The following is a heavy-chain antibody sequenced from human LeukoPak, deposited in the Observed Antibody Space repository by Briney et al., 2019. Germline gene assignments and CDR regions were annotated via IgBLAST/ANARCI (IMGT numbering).Heavy chain of an antibody. J-gene: IGHJ6*03. V-gene: IGHV3-30*02. D-gene: IGHD2-2*01. Sequence: GGSLRLSCAASGFTFSSYGMHWVRQAPGKGLEWVAFIRYDGSNKYYADSVKGRFTISRDNSKNTLYLQMNSLRAEDTAVYYCAKAVVAAAIRYYYMDVWGKGTTVPVSS. CDR2: IRYDGSNK. CDR3: AKAVVAAAIRYYYMDV. CDR1: GFTFSSYG.